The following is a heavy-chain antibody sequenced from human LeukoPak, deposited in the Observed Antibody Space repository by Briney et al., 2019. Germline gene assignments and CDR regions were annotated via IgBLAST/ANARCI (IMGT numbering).Heavy chain of an antibody. CDR2: ISYDGSNK. CDR3: SRSQGIVGATIPAADY. V-gene: IGHV3-30*19. J-gene: IGHJ4*02. Sequence: GGSLRLSCAASGFTFSNYGIHWVRQAPGKGLEWVAVISYDGSNKYYADSVKGRFTISRDNSKNTLYLQMNSLRAEDTAVYYCSRSQGIVGATIPAADYWGQGTLVTVSS. CDR1: GFTFSNYG. D-gene: IGHD1-26*01.